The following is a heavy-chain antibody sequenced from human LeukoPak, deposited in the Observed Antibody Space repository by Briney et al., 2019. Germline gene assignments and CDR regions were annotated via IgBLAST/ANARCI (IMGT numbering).Heavy chain of an antibody. CDR2: IIPIFGTA. CDR3: ASIAARLTSYYFDY. D-gene: IGHD6-6*01. J-gene: IGHJ4*02. Sequence: SVTVSCKASGGTFSSYAISWVRQAPGQGLEWMGGIIPIFGTANYAQKFQGRVTITADESTSTAYMELSSLRSEDTAVYYCASIAARLTSYYFDYWGQGTLVTVS. CDR1: GGTFSSYA. V-gene: IGHV1-69*13.